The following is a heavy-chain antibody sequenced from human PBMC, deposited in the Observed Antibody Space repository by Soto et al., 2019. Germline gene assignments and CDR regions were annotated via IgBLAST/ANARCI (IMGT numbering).Heavy chain of an antibody. CDR3: ARVGGYYGDYPNFDY. CDR1: GSSISGYY. Sequence: SLTCIVSGSSISGYYWSWIRQPPGKGLEWIGNIYYSGSTNYNPSRKSRVTISVDTSKNQFSLKLNSVTAADTAVYYCARVGGYYGDYPNFDYWGQGTLVTVSS. D-gene: IGHD4-17*01. V-gene: IGHV4-59*01. CDR2: IYYSGST. J-gene: IGHJ4*02.